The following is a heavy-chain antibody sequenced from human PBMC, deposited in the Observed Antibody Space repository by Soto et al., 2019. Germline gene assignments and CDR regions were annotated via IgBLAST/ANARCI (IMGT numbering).Heavy chain of an antibody. CDR2: ISSSSSTI. J-gene: IGHJ3*02. Sequence: GGSLRLSCAASGFTFSSYSMNWVRQAPGKGLEWVSYISSSSSTIYYADSVKGRFTISRDNAKNSLYLQMNSLRAEDTAVYYCARDRFAVLMVYATSFPNAFDIWGQGTMVTVSS. CDR1: GFTFSSYS. CDR3: ARDRFAVLMVYATSFPNAFDI. D-gene: IGHD2-8*01. V-gene: IGHV3-48*01.